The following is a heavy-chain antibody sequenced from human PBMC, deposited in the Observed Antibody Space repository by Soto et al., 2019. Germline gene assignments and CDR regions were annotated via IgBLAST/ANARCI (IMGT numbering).Heavy chain of an antibody. CDR2: IRSGGSYI. V-gene: IGHV3-21*01. D-gene: IGHD1-26*01. CDR1: FTFSMYS. CDR3: TRDQGGSYDSGFDP. Sequence: EVQVVESGGGLVQPGGSLRLSCSFTFSMYSMNWVRQAPGKGLEWVASIRSGGSYIKYADSVKGRFTISRDNAKNSVSLQMNSLRVDDTAVYFCTRDQGGSYDSGFDPWGQGTLVTVSS. J-gene: IGHJ5*02.